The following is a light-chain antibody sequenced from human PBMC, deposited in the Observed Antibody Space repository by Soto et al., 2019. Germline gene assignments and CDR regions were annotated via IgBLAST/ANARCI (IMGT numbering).Light chain of an antibody. CDR2: GAS. CDR3: HQYNNWRT. CDR1: QSINSN. J-gene: IGKJ1*01. V-gene: IGKV3-15*01. Sequence: EVVMTQSPATLSVSPGERATLSCRASQSINSNLAWYQQKPGQAPRPLIYGASTRASSIPARFSGSGSGTEFTLTISSLQSEDSAVYFCHQYNNWRTFGQGTKVEIK.